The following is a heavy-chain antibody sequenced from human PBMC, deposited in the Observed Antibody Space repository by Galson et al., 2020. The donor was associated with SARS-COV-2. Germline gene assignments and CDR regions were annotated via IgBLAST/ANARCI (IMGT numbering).Heavy chain of an antibody. J-gene: IGHJ6*02. CDR1: GFTFSSYS. CDR3: ARDLFSSGLYVGVHYYYGMDV. D-gene: IGHD6-19*01. Sequence: NSGGSLRLSCAASGFTFSSYSMNWVRQAPGKGLEWVSSISSSSSYIYYADSVKGRFTISRDNAKNSLYLQMNSLRAEDTAVYYCARDLFSSGLYVGVHYYYGMDVWGQGTTVTVSS. V-gene: IGHV3-21*01. CDR2: ISSSSSYI.